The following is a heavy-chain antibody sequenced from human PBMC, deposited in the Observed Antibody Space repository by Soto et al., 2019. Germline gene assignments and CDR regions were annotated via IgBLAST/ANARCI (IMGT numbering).Heavy chain of an antibody. CDR3: GRAFDRSGLY. D-gene: IGHD3-22*01. V-gene: IGHV1-46*01. CDR2: INPSGGAT. J-gene: IGHJ4*02. CDR1: GYTFRNYY. Sequence: ASVKVSCKASGYTFRNYYIHWVRQAPGQGLEWMGLINPSGGATSYSQRFQGRVTNTKDSSTSTVYMELSSLGSEDTAVYYCGRAFDRSGLYWGQGTLVTVSS.